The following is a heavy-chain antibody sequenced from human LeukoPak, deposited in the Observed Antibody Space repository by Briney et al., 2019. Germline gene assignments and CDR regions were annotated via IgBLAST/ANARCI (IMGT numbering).Heavy chain of an antibody. D-gene: IGHD3-10*01. V-gene: IGHV3-7*01. J-gene: IGHJ5*02. CDR2: IKEDGSEK. CDR1: GFTFDSLW. Sequence: GGSLRLSCVGSGFTFDSLWMTWVRQAPGKGMKWVANIKEDGSEKFYVDSVKGRFTISRDNAKKSLYLQMNSLGADDTAVYYCARTYSSGLLVDPWGQGTLVTVSS. CDR3: ARTYSSGLLVDP.